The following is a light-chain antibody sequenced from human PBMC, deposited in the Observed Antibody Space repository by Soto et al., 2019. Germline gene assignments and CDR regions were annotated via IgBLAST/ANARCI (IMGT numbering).Light chain of an antibody. J-gene: IGKJ2*01. Sequence: EIVLTQSPGTLSLSPGERATLSCRASQSVSGNYLAWYQQKPGQSPRLLLYGSSDRATGIPDRFSGSGSETDFTLTISRVEPDDVAVYYCQQYGSSPPYTFGQGTKLEIK. CDR3: QQYGSSPPYT. CDR1: QSVSGNY. CDR2: GSS. V-gene: IGKV3-20*01.